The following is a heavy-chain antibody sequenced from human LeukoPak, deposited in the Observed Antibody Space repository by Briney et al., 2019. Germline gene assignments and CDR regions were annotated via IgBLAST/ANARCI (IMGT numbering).Heavy chain of an antibody. D-gene: IGHD5-24*01. CDR2: INHSGST. CDR1: GGSISSSSYY. CDR3: ARGLVDGYSPIGCDY. J-gene: IGHJ4*02. Sequence: SETLSLTCTVSGGSISSSSYYWGWIRQPPGKGLEWIGEINHSGSTNYNPSLKSRVTISVDTSKNQFSLKLSSVTAADTAVYYCARGLVDGYSPIGCDYWGQGTLVTVSS. V-gene: IGHV4-39*07.